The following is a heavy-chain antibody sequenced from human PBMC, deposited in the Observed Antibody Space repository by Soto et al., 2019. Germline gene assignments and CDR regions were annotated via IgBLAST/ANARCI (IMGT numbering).Heavy chain of an antibody. V-gene: IGHV3-33*01. CDR3: ARDIGRYYFDY. J-gene: IGHJ4*02. CDR2: IWYDGSNK. Sequence: QVQLVESGGGVVQPGRSLRLSCAASGFTFSSYGMHWVRQAPGKGLEWVAVIWYDGSNKYYADSVKGRFTISRDNSKNTLYLQMNSLRAEDTAVYYCARDIGRYYFDYWGQGTLVTVSS. CDR1: GFTFSSYG. D-gene: IGHD3-10*01.